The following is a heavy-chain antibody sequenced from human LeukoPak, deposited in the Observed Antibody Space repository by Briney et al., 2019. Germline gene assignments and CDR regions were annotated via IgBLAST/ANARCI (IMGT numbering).Heavy chain of an antibody. CDR2: ISYDGSNK. D-gene: IGHD3-22*01. CDR1: GFTFSSYA. CDR3: ARWDYDSSGYTH. J-gene: IGHJ4*02. Sequence: GGSLRLSCAASGFTFSSYAMHWVRQAPGKGLEWVAVISYDGSNKYYADSVKGRFTISRDNSKNTLYLQMNSLRAEDTAVYYCARWDYDSSGYTHWGQGTLVTVSS. V-gene: IGHV3-30*04.